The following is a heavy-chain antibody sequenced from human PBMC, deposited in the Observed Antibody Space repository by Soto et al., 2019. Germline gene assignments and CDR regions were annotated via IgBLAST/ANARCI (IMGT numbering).Heavy chain of an antibody. D-gene: IGHD3-3*01. V-gene: IGHV1-18*01. J-gene: IGHJ3*02. Sequence: ASVKVSCKASGYTFTSYGISWVRQAPGQGLEWMGWISAYNGNTNYAQKLQGRVTMTTDTSTSTAYMELRSLRSDDTAVYYCARGRSGGYDFWSGYYGMNAFDIWGQGTMVTV. CDR1: GYTFTSYG. CDR3: ARGRSGGYDFWSGYYGMNAFDI. CDR2: ISAYNGNT.